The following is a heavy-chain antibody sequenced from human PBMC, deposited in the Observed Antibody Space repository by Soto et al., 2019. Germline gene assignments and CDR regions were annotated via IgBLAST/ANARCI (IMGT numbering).Heavy chain of an antibody. CDR1: GFTFSDNW. CDR3: TRGGTRTTYWGLFDS. J-gene: IGHJ4*02. Sequence: EVKVVESGGGLVQPGGSLRLSCAASGFTFSDNWMHWVRQPPGKGPVWVSRISGDASSTSYADSVKGRFTIFRDSAKNTVYLQIDSLRVEDTAVYYCTRGGTRTTYWGLFDSWGQGTLVTVSS. V-gene: IGHV3-74*01. D-gene: IGHD7-27*01. CDR2: ISGDASST.